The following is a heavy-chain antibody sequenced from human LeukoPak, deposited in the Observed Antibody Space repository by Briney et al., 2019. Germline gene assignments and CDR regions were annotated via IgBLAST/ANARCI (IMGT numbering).Heavy chain of an antibody. Sequence: GESLKISCKGSGYSFTSYWIGWVRQMPGKGLEWMGIIYPGDSDTRYSPSFQGQVTISADKSISTAYLQWSSLRASDTAMYYCARLGVAVAGTKYFQHWGQGTLATVSS. V-gene: IGHV5-51*01. CDR3: ARLGVAVAGTKYFQH. CDR1: GYSFTSYW. CDR2: IYPGDSDT. D-gene: IGHD6-19*01. J-gene: IGHJ1*01.